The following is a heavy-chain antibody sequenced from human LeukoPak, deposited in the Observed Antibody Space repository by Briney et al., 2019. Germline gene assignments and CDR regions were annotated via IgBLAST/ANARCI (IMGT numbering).Heavy chain of an antibody. CDR2: MSFSNSTL. D-gene: IGHD5-12*01. Sequence: HGGSLRLSCAASGFNVSYYSMNWVRQAPGKGLEWVSCMSFSNSTLYYADSVRGRFTISRDNAKNSLSLQMNSLRAEDTAVYYCAGGGATSFAYWGQGILVTVSS. CDR3: AGGGATSFAY. CDR1: GFNVSYYS. V-gene: IGHV3-48*04. J-gene: IGHJ4*02.